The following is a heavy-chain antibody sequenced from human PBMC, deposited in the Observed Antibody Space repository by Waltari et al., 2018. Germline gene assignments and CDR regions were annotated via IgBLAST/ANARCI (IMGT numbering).Heavy chain of an antibody. CDR3: ARGGLLYSSSWAFDY. V-gene: IGHV3-48*04. D-gene: IGHD6-13*01. Sequence: EVQLVESGGGLVQPGGSLRLSCAASGFTFSSYSMNWVRQAQGKGLEWVSYLSSSSSTIYYADSVKGRFTISRDNAKNSLYLQMNSLRAEDTAVYYCARGGLLYSSSWAFDYWGQGTLVTVSS. J-gene: IGHJ4*02. CDR2: LSSSSSTI. CDR1: GFTFSSYS.